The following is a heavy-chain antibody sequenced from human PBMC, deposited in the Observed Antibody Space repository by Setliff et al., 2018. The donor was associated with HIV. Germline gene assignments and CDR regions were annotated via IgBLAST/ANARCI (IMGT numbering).Heavy chain of an antibody. CDR3: TRQTGYSSRSGAFDI. D-gene: IGHD6-13*01. CDR1: GFTFGDHA. CDR2: IRSKAYGGTT. J-gene: IGHJ3*02. Sequence: LRLSCTASGFTFGDHAMSWVRQAPGKGLEWVGFIRSKAYGGTTEYAASVKGRFTISRDDSKSIAYLQMNSLKTEDTAVYYCTRQTGYSSRSGAFDIWGQGTMVTVSS. V-gene: IGHV3-49*04.